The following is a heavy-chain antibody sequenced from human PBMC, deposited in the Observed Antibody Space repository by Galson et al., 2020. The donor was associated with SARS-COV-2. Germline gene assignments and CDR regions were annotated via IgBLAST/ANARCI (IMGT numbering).Heavy chain of an antibody. V-gene: IGHV4-31*03. CDR1: GGSMSSGDDY. CDR3: AREALARGVYTT. CDR2: IYYSGTS. D-gene: IGHD3-10*01. Sequence: ASETLSLTCTVSGGSMSSGDDYWSWIRQHPGKGLEWIGYIYYSGTSYSSPSLKSRLIISVETSKNQFSLKLSSVTAADTAVYYCAREALARGVYTTWCQGTLVTVSS. J-gene: IGHJ4*02.